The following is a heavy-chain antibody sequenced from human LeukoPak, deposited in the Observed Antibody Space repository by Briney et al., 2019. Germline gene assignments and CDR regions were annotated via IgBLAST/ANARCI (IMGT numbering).Heavy chain of an antibody. CDR3: ARGEEQLVHFDY. J-gene: IGHJ4*02. Sequence: GRSLRLSCAASGFTLSSYGMHWVRQAPGKGLEWVAVIWYDGSNKYYADSVKGRFTISRDNSKNTLYLQMNSLRAEDTAVYYCARGEEQLVHFDYWGQGTLVTVSS. CDR1: GFTLSSYG. CDR2: IWYDGSNK. V-gene: IGHV3-33*01. D-gene: IGHD6-6*01.